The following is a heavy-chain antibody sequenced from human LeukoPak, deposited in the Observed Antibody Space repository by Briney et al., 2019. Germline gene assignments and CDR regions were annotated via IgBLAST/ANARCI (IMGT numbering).Heavy chain of an antibody. D-gene: IGHD2-15*01. Sequence: GVSLRLSCAASGFTFSHFWMSWVRQAPGKGLEWVAYIKKTGSETYYVDSVKGRFTITRDNTRNSLFLQMYSLRAEDTAMYFCAREDGYCSGGNCYSYFDSWGQGILVTVSS. CDR1: GFTFSHFW. CDR2: IKKTGSET. J-gene: IGHJ4*02. V-gene: IGHV3-7*01. CDR3: AREDGYCSGGNCYSYFDS.